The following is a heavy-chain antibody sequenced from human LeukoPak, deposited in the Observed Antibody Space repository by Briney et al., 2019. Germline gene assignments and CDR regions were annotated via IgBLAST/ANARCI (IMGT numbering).Heavy chain of an antibody. CDR1: GGSISSGSYY. CDR3: ATGSGGWVHEAFDI. V-gene: IGHV4-61*01. CDR2: VYSYGST. D-gene: IGHD6-19*01. Sequence: PSQTLSLTCTVSGGSISSGSYYWTWIRQPPGKELEWIGYVYSYGSTDYNPSLKSRVAMSVDTSKNQFSLNLRFVTAADTAVYYCATGSGGWVHEAFDIWGQGTVVTVSS. J-gene: IGHJ3*02.